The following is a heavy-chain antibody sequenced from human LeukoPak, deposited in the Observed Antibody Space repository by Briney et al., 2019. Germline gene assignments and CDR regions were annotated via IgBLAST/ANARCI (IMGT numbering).Heavy chain of an antibody. CDR2: IYYSGGT. V-gene: IGHV4-39*02. Sequence: PSETLSLTCTVSGGSISSSSYYWGWIRQPPGKGLEWIGRIYYSGGTYHNRSLKIRFTISVDTSKDQFSLTLSSVTAADTAVYYCARDRPPGSETYRLDYWGQGTLVTVSS. CDR1: GGSISSSSYY. J-gene: IGHJ4*02. CDR3: ARDRPPGSETYRLDY. D-gene: IGHD3-10*01.